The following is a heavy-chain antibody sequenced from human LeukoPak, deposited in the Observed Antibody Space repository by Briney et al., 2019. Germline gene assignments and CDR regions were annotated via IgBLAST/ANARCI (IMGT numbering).Heavy chain of an antibody. J-gene: IGHJ5*02. CDR2: IYYSGST. V-gene: IGHV4-39*07. CDR1: GGSISSSSYY. D-gene: IGHD5-24*01. Sequence: SETLSLTCTVSGGSISSSSYYWGWIRQPPGKGLEWIGSIYYSGSTYYNPSLKSRVTISVDTSKNQFSLKLSSVTAADTAVYYCARDLRGDGYNFWFDPSGQGTLVTVSS. CDR3: ARDLRGDGYNFWFDP.